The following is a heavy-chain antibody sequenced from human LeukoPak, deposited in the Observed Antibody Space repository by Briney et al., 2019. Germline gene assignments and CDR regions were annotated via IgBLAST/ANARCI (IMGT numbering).Heavy chain of an antibody. J-gene: IGHJ5*02. V-gene: IGHV3-30*03. CDR1: GFTFSSYG. Sequence: GGSLRLSCAASGFTFSSYGMHWVRLAPGTGLEWVALISYDGSDKYYPDSVKGRFTISRDNSRDTLYLQMNSLRPEDTAVYYCARHPMPLYSGSYRYNWFDPWGQGTLVTVSS. CDR2: ISYDGSDK. CDR3: ARHPMPLYSGSYRYNWFDP. D-gene: IGHD1-26*01.